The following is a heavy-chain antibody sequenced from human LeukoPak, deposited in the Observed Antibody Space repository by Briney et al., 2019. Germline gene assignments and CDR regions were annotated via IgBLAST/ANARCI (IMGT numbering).Heavy chain of an antibody. J-gene: IGHJ4*02. V-gene: IGHV4-38-2*01. CDR2: VYHSGST. CDR3: ARLGGATGTKGYFDY. D-gene: IGHD1-1*01. CDR1: GFSISSGYY. Sequence: SETLSLTCAVSGFSISSGYYWGWIRQPPGEGLEWIGIVYHSGSTYYNPSLKSRVTISVDTSKNQFSLKLSSVTAADTAVYYCARLGGATGTKGYFDYWGQGTLVTVSS.